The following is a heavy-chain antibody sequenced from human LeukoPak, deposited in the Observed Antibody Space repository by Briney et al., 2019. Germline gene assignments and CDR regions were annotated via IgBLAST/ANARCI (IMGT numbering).Heavy chain of an antibody. V-gene: IGHV1-8*01. CDR3: ARDPYSSSWDFQH. CDR1: GYTFTTHD. J-gene: IGHJ1*01. CDR2: MNPGSGDT. D-gene: IGHD6-13*01. Sequence: GASVKVSCKASGYTFTTHDLTWVRQATGQGLEWMGWMNPGSGDTAYAQKFQGRVTMTRDTSASTAYMELSSLRSEDTAVYYCARDPYSSSWDFQHWGQGTLVTVSS.